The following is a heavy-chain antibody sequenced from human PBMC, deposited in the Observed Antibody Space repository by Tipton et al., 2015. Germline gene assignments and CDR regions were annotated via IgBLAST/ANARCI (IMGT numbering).Heavy chain of an antibody. CDR1: GGSISHYY. V-gene: IGHV4-59*01. CDR3: ARVPTYCSGGDCYSTVRFDY. J-gene: IGHJ4*02. CDR2: IYYSGST. Sequence: TLSLTCTVSGGSISHYYWSWIRQPPGKGLEWFGHIYYSGSTNYNPSLKSRVTMSVDTSKNQFSLKLTSVTAADTAVYYCARVPTYCSGGDCYSTVRFDYWGQGTLVSVSS. D-gene: IGHD2-15*01.